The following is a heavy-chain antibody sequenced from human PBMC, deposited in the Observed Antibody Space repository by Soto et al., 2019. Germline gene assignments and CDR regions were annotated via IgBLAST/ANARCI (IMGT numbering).Heavy chain of an antibody. V-gene: IGHV4-39*01. D-gene: IGHD6-13*01. CDR3: ARRGSSSWYGY. CDR1: GGSISSSIYY. J-gene: IGHJ4*02. CDR2: IYYSGST. Sequence: QLQLQESGPGLVKPSETLSLTCTVSGGSISSSIYYWGWIRQPPGKGLEWIGSIYYSGSTYYNPSLKSRVTISVDTSKNQFSLKLSSVTAADTAVYYCARRGSSSWYGYWGQGTLVTVSS.